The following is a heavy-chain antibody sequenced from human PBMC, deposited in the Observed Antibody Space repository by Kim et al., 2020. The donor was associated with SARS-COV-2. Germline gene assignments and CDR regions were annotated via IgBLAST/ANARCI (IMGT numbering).Heavy chain of an antibody. CDR3: TRSTYVVAAYYYYYGMDV. CDR1: GFTFSNAW. D-gene: IGHD2-15*01. V-gene: IGHV3-15*01. CDR2: IKSKTDGGTT. J-gene: IGHJ6*02. Sequence: GGSLRLSCAASGFTFSNAWMSWVRQAPGKGLEWVGRIKSKTDGGTTDYAAPVKGRFTISRDDSKNTLYLQMNSLKTEDTAVYYCTRSTYVVAAYYYYYGMDVWGQGTTVTVSS.